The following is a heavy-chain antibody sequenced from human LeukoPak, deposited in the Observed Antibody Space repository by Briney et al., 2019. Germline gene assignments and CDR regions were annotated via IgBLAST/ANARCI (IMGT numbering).Heavy chain of an antibody. CDR2: IRYDGSNK. D-gene: IGHD6-6*01. V-gene: IGHV3-30*02. CDR1: GFTFSSYG. CDR3: ANQNPYSRSSPTQIDY. Sequence: GGSLRLSCAASGFTFSSYGMHWVRQAPGKGLEWVAFIRYDGSNKYYADSVKGRFTISRDNSKNTLYLQMNSLRADDTAVYYCANQNPYSRSSPTQIDYWGQGTLVTVSS. J-gene: IGHJ4*02.